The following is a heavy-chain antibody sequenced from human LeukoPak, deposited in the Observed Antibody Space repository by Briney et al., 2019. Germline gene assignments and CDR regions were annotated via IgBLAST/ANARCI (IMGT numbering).Heavy chain of an antibody. CDR3: AQGEDSYGTDY. J-gene: IGHJ4*02. Sequence: ASVTVSCKASGYTFTGYYMHWVRQAPGQGLEGMGWITPTRRPPNYAQKFQGRVTMTRDTSISTAYMELSRLRSDDTAVYYCAQGEDSYGTDYWGQGTLVTVFS. CDR1: GYTFTGYY. D-gene: IGHD5-18*01. V-gene: IGHV1-2*02. CDR2: ITPTRRPP.